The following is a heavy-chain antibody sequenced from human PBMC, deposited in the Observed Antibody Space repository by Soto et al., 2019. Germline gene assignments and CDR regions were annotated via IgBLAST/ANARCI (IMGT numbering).Heavy chain of an antibody. CDR2: TYYRSKWYN. CDR1: VDSVSSNSAA. J-gene: IGHJ6*02. Sequence: SQTLSLTCAISVDSVSSNSAAWNLISQSPSRGLEWLGRTYYRSKWYNDYAVSVKSRITINPETSKNQFSLQLNSVTPEETAVYYCARFPLYYDYGMDVWGQGNRVPVSS. V-gene: IGHV6-1*01. CDR3: ARFPLYYDYGMDV.